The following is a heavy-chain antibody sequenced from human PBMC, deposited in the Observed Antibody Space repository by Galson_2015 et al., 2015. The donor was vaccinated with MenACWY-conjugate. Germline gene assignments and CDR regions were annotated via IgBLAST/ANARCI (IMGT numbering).Heavy chain of an antibody. CDR3: ATSGPEMAKFDRHG. J-gene: IGHJ4*02. D-gene: IGHD5-24*01. CDR1: GFTFAHAW. Sequence: SLRLSCAASGFTFAHAWMTWVRQAPGKGQEWVGHIKSKTYGGTTDYAAPVKGRFTISRDDSKNTLYLQLNGLKTEDTAVYYCATSGPEMAKFDRHGWGQGTLVTVSS. CDR2: IKSKTYGGTT. V-gene: IGHV3-15*01.